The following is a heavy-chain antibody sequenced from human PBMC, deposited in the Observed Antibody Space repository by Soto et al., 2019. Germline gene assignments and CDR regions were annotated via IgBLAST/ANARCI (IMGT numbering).Heavy chain of an antibody. CDR1: GYRFSTYW. J-gene: IGHJ4*02. Sequence: GESRKISCKASGYRFSTYWIGWVRQRPGKGPEWMAIIYPGDSDTRENPSFQGQVTISADKSSNTVPLQWRSLKASDTAIDYCARLGGIVDTGTWIQWGQGTPVTVSS. CDR2: IYPGDSDT. V-gene: IGHV5-51*01. CDR3: ARLGGIVDTGTWIQ. D-gene: IGHD1-26*01.